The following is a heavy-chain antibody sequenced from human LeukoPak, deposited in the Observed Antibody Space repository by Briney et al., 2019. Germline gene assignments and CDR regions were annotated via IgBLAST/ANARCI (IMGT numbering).Heavy chain of an antibody. CDR3: ARKGFKRRFDY. CDR2: IYYSGST. Sequence: PSETLSLTCAVYGGSFSGYYWSWIRQPPGKGLEWIGSIYYSGSTYYNPSLKSRVTISVDTSKNQFSLKLSSVTAADTAVYYCARKGFKRRFDYWGQGTLVTVSS. V-gene: IGHV4-34*01. CDR1: GGSFSGYY. J-gene: IGHJ4*02.